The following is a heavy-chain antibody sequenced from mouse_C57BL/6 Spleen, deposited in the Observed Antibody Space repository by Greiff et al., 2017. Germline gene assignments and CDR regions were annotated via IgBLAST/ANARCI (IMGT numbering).Heavy chain of an antibody. V-gene: IGHV10-1*01. CDR1: GFSFNTYA. CDR3: VRHGELRAMDD. J-gene: IGHJ4*01. CDR2: IRSKSNNYAT. D-gene: IGHD1-1*01. Sequence: EVKVVESGGGLVQPKGSLKLSCAASGFSFNTYAMNWVRQAPGKGLEWVARIRSKSNNYATYYADSVKDRFTISRDDSESMLYLQMNNLKTEDTAMYYCVRHGELRAMDDWGQGTSVTVSS.